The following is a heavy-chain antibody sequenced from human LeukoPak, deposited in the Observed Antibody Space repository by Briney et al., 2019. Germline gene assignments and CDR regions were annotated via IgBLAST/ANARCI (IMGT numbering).Heavy chain of an antibody. J-gene: IGHJ6*02. CDR3: ARGGPMFYYYYHGMDV. Sequence: PSETLSLTCTVSGGSISSSSYYWGWIRQPPGKGLEWIGSIYYSGSTYYNPSLKSRVTISVDTSKNQFSLKLSSVTAADTAVYYCARGGPMFYYYYHGMDVWGQGTTVTVSS. CDR1: GGSISSSSYY. D-gene: IGHD3-10*02. CDR2: IYYSGST. V-gene: IGHV4-39*01.